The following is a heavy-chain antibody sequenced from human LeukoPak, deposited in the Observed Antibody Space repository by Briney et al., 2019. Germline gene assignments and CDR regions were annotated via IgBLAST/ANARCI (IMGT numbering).Heavy chain of an antibody. CDR1: GGSISSSSYY. J-gene: IGHJ5*02. D-gene: IGHD6-6*01. Sequence: PSETLSLTCTVSGGSISSSSYYWGWIRQPPGKGLEWIGSIYYSGSTYYNPSLKSRVTISVDTSKNQFSLKLSSVTAADTAVYYCARGPFHDSSSSGGWFDPWGQGTLVTVSS. V-gene: IGHV4-39*07. CDR3: ARGPFHDSSSSGGWFDP. CDR2: IYYSGST.